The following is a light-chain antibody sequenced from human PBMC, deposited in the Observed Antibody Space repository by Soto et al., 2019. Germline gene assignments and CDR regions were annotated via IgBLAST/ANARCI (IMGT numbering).Light chain of an antibody. V-gene: IGLV2-14*01. Sequence: QSALTQPASVSGSPGQSITISCTGTSSDVGGYNYVSWYQQPPGKAPKLMIYDVSNRPSGVSNRFSGSKSGNTASLTISGPQAEDEADYYCSSYTSSSTLVVFGAGTAVTLL. CDR3: SSYTSSSTLVV. CDR1: SSDVGGYNY. J-gene: IGLJ2*01. CDR2: DVS.